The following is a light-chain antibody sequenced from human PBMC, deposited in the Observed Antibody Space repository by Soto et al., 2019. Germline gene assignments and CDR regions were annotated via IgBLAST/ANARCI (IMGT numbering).Light chain of an antibody. J-gene: IGKJ1*01. V-gene: IGKV3-20*01. CDR2: GTS. CDR3: QQFGSSTWT. Sequence: EIVLTQSPGTLSLSPGVRATLSCRASQSVSSSYLAWYQHKPGQAPRLLIYGTSFRATGIPDRFSGSGSGTDFTLTISRLEPEDFAVYYCQQFGSSTWTVGQGNKVEIK. CDR1: QSVSSSY.